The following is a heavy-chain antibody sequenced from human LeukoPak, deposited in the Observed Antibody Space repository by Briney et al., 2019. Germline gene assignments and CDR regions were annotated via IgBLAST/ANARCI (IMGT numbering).Heavy chain of an antibody. CDR3: ARIWPDL. Sequence: SETLSLTCAVYGESFSGYFWSWIRQPPGKGLEWIGEINHSGYTNYNPSLKSRVTISVDTSKKQFSLRLDSVTAADTAVYYCARIWPDLWGRGTLVTVSS. V-gene: IGHV4-34*01. J-gene: IGHJ2*01. D-gene: IGHD3-10*01. CDR1: GESFSGYF. CDR2: INHSGYT.